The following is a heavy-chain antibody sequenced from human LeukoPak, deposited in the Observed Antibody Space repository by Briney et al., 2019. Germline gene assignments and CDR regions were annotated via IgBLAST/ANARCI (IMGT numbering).Heavy chain of an antibody. CDR1: GYTFTSYG. V-gene: IGHV1-18*01. D-gene: IGHD5/OR15-5a*01. Sequence: GASVKVSCKASGYTFTSYGISWVRQAPGQGLEWMGWISAYNRNTNYAQKFQGRVTMTTDTSTGTAYVELRSLRSDDTAVYYCARDFGLRFGVSLPSPGGPDYWGQGTLVTVSS. CDR3: ARDFGLRFGVSLPSPGGPDY. J-gene: IGHJ4*02. CDR2: ISAYNRNT.